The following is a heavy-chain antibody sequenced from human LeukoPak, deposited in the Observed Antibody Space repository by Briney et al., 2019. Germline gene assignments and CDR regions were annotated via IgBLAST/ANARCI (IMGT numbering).Heavy chain of an antibody. V-gene: IGHV1-18*01. D-gene: IGHD1-26*01. CDR2: ISVYNGNT. CDR1: GYTFTTYG. J-gene: IGHJ4*02. CDR3: AREAPPKELRFRIEPFDY. Sequence: EASVKVSCKASGYTFTTYGISWVRHTPGQGLEWLGRISVYNGNTNYAQKLQGRVTMTTDTSTSTAYMELRSLRSDDTAVYYCAREAPPKELRFRIEPFDYWGQGTLVTVSS.